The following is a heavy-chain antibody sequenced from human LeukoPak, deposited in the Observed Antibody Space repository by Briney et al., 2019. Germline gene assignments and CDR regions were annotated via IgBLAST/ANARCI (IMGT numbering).Heavy chain of an antibody. V-gene: IGHV4-59*01. J-gene: IGHJ4*02. CDR1: GGSISSYY. D-gene: IGHD3-22*01. Sequence: PSEALSLTCTVSGGSISSYYWSWIRQPPGKGLEWIGYIYYSGSTNYNPSLKSRVTISVDTSKNQFSLKLSSVTAADTAVYYCARQARSGYSVSYDYWGQGTLVTVSS. CDR3: ARQARSGYSVSYDY. CDR2: IYYSGST.